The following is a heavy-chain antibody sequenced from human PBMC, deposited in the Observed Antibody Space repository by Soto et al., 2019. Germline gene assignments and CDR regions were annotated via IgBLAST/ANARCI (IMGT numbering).Heavy chain of an antibody. CDR2: ISSSSSYI. CDR3: ARGDFTIFGVVTTPVHYYMDV. J-gene: IGHJ6*03. Sequence: GGSLRLSCAASGFTFSSYSMNWVRQAPGKGLEWVSSISSSSSYIYYADSVKGRFTISRDNAKNSLYLQMNSLRAEDTAVYYCARGDFTIFGVVTTPVHYYMDVWGKGTTVTVSS. V-gene: IGHV3-21*01. D-gene: IGHD3-3*01. CDR1: GFTFSSYS.